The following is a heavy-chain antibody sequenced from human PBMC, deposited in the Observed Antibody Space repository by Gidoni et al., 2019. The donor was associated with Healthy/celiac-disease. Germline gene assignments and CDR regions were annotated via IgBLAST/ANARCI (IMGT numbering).Heavy chain of an antibody. Sequence: EVQLVESGGGLLQPGGSLRLSCSASGFTFSSYSMNWVRQAPGKGLEWVSYISRSGSTIYYADSVKGRFTISRDNAKNSLYLQMNSLRDEDTAVYYCARDTIFGRHFDYWGQGTLVTVSS. D-gene: IGHD3-3*01. V-gene: IGHV3-48*02. CDR1: GFTFSSYS. CDR2: ISRSGSTI. J-gene: IGHJ4*02. CDR3: ARDTIFGRHFDY.